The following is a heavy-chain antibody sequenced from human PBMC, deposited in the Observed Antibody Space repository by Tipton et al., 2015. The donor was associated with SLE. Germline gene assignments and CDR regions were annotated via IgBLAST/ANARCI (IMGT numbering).Heavy chain of an antibody. CDR2: IYYTGST. CDR3: ARHCQIYSFVY. V-gene: IGHV4-39*07. J-gene: IGHJ4*02. D-gene: IGHD2-21*01. CDR1: GGSISSSSYY. Sequence: TLSLTCTVSGGSISSSSYYWGWIRQPPGKRLEWIGSIYYTGSTYYNPSLKSRVTMSVDTPENQFSLKLSSVTAADTAVYYCARHCQIYSFVYWGQGSLVTVSS.